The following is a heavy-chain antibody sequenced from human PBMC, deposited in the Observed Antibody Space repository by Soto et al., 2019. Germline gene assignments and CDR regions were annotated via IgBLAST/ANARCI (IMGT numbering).Heavy chain of an antibody. J-gene: IGHJ4*02. CDR2: LYWDDDK. D-gene: IGHD5-18*01. CDR1: GFSLSTSGVG. Sequence: QITLKESGPPLVKPTQTLTLTCTFSGFSLSTSGVGVGWIRQPPGKALEWLALLYWDDDKRYSPSLKSRLTITKDTSKSQVVLTMTNMDPVDTATYYCAHSGYSYGSYYFDYWGQGTLVTVSS. CDR3: AHSGYSYGSYYFDY. V-gene: IGHV2-5*02.